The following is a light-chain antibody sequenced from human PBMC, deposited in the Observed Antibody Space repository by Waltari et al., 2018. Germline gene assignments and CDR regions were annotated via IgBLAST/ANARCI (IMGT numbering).Light chain of an antibody. V-gene: IGKV3-11*01. CDR3: QQTSNWPLT. CDR2: DAS. CDR1: QSVSSY. J-gene: IGKJ4*01. Sequence: EIVLTQSPATLSLSPGERATLSCRASQSVSSYLAWYQQKPGQAPRLLIHDASNRATGIPARFSGSGSGTDFTLTISNLEPEDFAVYYCQQTSNWPLTFGGGTKVEIK.